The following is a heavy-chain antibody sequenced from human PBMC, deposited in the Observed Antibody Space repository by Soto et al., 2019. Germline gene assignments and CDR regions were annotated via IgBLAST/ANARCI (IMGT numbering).Heavy chain of an antibody. V-gene: IGHV4-30-4*01. Sequence: QVQLQESGPGLVKPSQTLSLTCTVSGGSISSGDYYWSWIRQPPGKVLEWIGYSYYSGSTYFNPSLKSRVTISVDTSKNQFSLELSYVTAADPAVYYCARGTSHASLRYSRSWDYFDYWGQGHLVTVSS. CDR3: ARGTSHASLRYSRSWDYFDY. CDR1: GGSISSGDYY. D-gene: IGHD6-13*01. J-gene: IGHJ4*02. CDR2: SYYSGST.